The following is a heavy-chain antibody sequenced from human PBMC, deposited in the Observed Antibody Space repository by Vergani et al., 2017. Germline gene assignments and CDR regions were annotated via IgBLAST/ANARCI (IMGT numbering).Heavy chain of an antibody. Sequence: QVQLQESGPGLVKPSQTLSLTCTVSGGSISSGSYYWSWIRQPAGKGLEWIGRIYTGGSPNYNPSLKSRVTISVDTSKNQFSLRLSSVTAADPAVYYCARVLVLAATGWCFDLWGRGTLVSVSS. CDR1: GGSISSGSYY. CDR3: ARVLVLAATGWCFDL. D-gene: IGHD2-15*01. J-gene: IGHJ2*01. V-gene: IGHV4-61*02. CDR2: IYTGGSP.